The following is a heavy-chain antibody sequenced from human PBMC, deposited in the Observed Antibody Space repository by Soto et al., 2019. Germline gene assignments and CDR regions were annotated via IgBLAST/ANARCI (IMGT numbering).Heavy chain of an antibody. V-gene: IGHV1-69*12. Sequence: QVQLVQSGAEVKKPGSSVKVSCKASGGTFSSYAISWVRQAPGQGLEWMGGIIPIFGTANYAQKFQGRVTXXAXEYXSTAYMELSSLRSEDTAVYYCARWGATRDANWFDPWGQGTLVTVSS. CDR1: GGTFSSYA. CDR3: ARWGATRDANWFDP. CDR2: IIPIFGTA. J-gene: IGHJ5*02. D-gene: IGHD1-26*01.